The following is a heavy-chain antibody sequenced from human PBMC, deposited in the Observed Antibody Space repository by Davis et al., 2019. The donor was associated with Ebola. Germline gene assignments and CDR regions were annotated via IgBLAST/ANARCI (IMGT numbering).Heavy chain of an antibody. Sequence: GESLNISCAASGFTFSSYCMSWLRQAPGTGLERVANIKQDGSEKYYVDPVKVRFTISRDNAKNSLYLQMNSLRAEDTAVYYCARESIVVVIAIFHYGMDVWGQGTTVTVSS. J-gene: IGHJ6*02. V-gene: IGHV3-7*01. D-gene: IGHD2-21*01. CDR2: IKQDGSEK. CDR3: ARESIVVVIAIFHYGMDV. CDR1: GFTFSSYC.